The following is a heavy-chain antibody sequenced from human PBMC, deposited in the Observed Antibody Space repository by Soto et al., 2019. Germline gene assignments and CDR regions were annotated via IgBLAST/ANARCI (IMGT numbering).Heavy chain of an antibody. J-gene: IGHJ4*02. CDR1: GGSISSYY. D-gene: IGHD3-10*01. CDR3: ARIMVEKTTLSGGSPFYS. CDR2: IYYSGST. V-gene: IGHV4-59*01. Sequence: PSETLSLTCTVSGGSISSYYWNWIRQPPGKGLEWIGYIYYSGSTNYNPSLKSRVTISVDTSKNQFSLKLSSVTAADTAVYYCARIMVEKTTLSGGSPFYSWGQGTLVTVSS.